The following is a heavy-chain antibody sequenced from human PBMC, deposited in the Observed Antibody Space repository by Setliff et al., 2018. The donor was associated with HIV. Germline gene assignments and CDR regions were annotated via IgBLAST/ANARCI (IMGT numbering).Heavy chain of an antibody. Sequence: SETLSLTCTVSGYPISSGYYWGWIRQPPGKGLEWIGSIYHSGNSYYNPSLQSRVTISVDTSKNQFSLKLSSVTAADTAVYYCARVSSVIELQGGDYFDSWGQGLLVTVSS. CDR2: IYHSGNS. CDR1: GYPISSGYY. V-gene: IGHV4-38-2*02. J-gene: IGHJ4*02. D-gene: IGHD1-7*01. CDR3: ARVSSVIELQGGDYFDS.